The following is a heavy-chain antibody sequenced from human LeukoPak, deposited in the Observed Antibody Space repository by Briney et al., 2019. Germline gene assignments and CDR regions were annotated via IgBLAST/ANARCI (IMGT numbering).Heavy chain of an antibody. CDR3: ARHGPGSGSSYATYYFDY. Sequence: SETLSLTCTVSGGSISSYYWSWIRQSPGKGLEWIRYIYYSGSTKYNPSLKSRVTISVDTSKNQFSLNLNSVSAADTAVYYCARHGPGSGSSYATYYFDYWGQGTLVTVSS. D-gene: IGHD1-26*01. V-gene: IGHV4-59*08. CDR1: GGSISSYY. J-gene: IGHJ4*02. CDR2: IYYSGST.